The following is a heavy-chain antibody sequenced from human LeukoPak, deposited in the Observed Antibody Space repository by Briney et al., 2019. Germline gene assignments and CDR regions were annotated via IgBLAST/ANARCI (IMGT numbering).Heavy chain of an antibody. CDR1: GFTLGDYA. Sequence: GGSLRLSCTASGFTLGDYAMSWFRQAPGKGLEWVGFIRSKAYGGTTEYAASVKGRFTISRDDSKSIAYLQMNSLKTEDTAVYYCTSHTMEIVVVVAATPTDYWGQGTLVTVSS. CDR2: IRSKAYGGTT. CDR3: TSHTMEIVVVVAATPTDY. V-gene: IGHV3-49*03. J-gene: IGHJ4*02. D-gene: IGHD2-15*01.